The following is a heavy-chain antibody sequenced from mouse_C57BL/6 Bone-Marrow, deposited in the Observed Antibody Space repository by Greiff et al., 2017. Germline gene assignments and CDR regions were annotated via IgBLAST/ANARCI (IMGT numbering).Heavy chain of an antibody. J-gene: IGHJ3*01. CDR3: ASPYGSSYGGFAY. D-gene: IGHD1-1*01. CDR2: IKPSTGGT. V-gene: IGHV1-42*01. CDR1: GYSFTGYY. Sequence: EVQLQQSGPELVKPGASVMISCKASGYSFTGYYLNWVKQSSDKSLEWFGEIKPSTGGTTYNQKFNAMATLTVDKSSSTAYMQLKSLTSEDSAVYYWASPYGSSYGGFAYWGQGTLVTVSS.